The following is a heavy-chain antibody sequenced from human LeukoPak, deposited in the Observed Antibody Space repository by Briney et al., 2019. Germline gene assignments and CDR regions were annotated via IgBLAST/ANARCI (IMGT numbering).Heavy chain of an antibody. V-gene: IGHV3-23*01. Sequence: PGGSLRLSCAASGFTFSSYGMSWVRQAPGKGLEWVSAISGSGGSTYYADSVKGRFTISRDNAKNSLYLQMNSLRAEDTAVYYCARIWDYDSSGYYYFGYWGQGTLVTVSS. J-gene: IGHJ4*02. CDR1: GFTFSSYG. CDR3: ARIWDYDSSGYYYFGY. D-gene: IGHD3-22*01. CDR2: ISGSGGST.